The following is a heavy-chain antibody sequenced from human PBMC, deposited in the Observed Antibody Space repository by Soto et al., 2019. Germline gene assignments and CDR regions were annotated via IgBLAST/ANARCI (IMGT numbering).Heavy chain of an antibody. CDR2: IKQDGSEK. J-gene: IGHJ6*02. Sequence: GGSLRLSCAASGFTFSIYWMSWVRHAPGKGLEWVANIKQDGSEKYYVDSVKGRFTISRDNAKNSLYLQMNSLRAEDTAVYYCARNTPVSPYYYDSSGSRNGMDVWGQGTTVTVSS. V-gene: IGHV3-7*03. CDR3: ARNTPVSPYYYDSSGSRNGMDV. D-gene: IGHD3-22*01. CDR1: GFTFSIYW.